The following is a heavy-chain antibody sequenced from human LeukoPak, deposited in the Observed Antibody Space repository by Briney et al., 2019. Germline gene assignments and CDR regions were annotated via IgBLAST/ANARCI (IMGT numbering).Heavy chain of an antibody. CDR2: INWNGGST. V-gene: IGHV3-20*04. D-gene: IGHD1-26*01. Sequence: PGGSLRLSCAASGFTFSSYTMNWVRQAPGKGLEWVSGINWNGGSTGYADSVKGRFTISRDNAKNSLYLQMNSLRAEDTAVYYCARDPYSGSYGDYYYYYMDVWGKGTTVTISS. CDR3: ARDPYSGSYGDYYYYYMDV. J-gene: IGHJ6*03. CDR1: GFTFSSYT.